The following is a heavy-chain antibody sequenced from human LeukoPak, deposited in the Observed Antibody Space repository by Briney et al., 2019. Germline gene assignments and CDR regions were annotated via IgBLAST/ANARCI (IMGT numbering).Heavy chain of an antibody. J-gene: IGHJ3*02. Sequence: PGGSLRLSCAASGFTLSSYWMHWVRQAPGKGLVWVSRINSDGSSTRYADSVTGRFTISRDNAKNSLYLQMNSLRAEDTAVYYCARDERYCSSTSCFFIDIWGQGTMVTVSS. CDR2: INSDGSST. CDR3: ARDERYCSSTSCFFIDI. D-gene: IGHD2-2*01. CDR1: GFTLSSYW. V-gene: IGHV3-74*01.